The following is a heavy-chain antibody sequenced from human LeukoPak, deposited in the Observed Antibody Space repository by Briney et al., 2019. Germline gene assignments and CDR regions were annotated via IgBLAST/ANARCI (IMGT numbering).Heavy chain of an antibody. D-gene: IGHD6-13*01. Sequence: SVKVSCKASGGTFSSYAISWVRQAPGQGLEWMGGIIPIFGTANYAQKFQGRVTITADESTSTAYMELSSLRSEDTAVYYCARGPSAAGTVYFQHWGQGTLVTVSS. CDR1: GGTFSSYA. CDR2: IIPIFGTA. J-gene: IGHJ1*01. CDR3: ARGPSAAGTVYFQH. V-gene: IGHV1-69*13.